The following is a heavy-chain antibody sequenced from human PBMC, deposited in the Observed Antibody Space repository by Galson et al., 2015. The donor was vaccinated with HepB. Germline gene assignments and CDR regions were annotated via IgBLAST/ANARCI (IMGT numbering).Heavy chain of an antibody. Sequence: SLRLSCAASGLIFSEYSMHWVRQAPGKGLEWVAVVSYGGSNKNYADSVKGRFTISRDNSKNTLFLQMKSLRGEDTAVYYCAQDKRSISARHVSYYYYGMDVWGQGTTVTVSS. CDR2: VSYGGSNK. V-gene: IGHV3-30*18. D-gene: IGHD6-6*01. CDR1: GLIFSEYS. J-gene: IGHJ6*02. CDR3: AQDKRSISARHVSYYYYGMDV.